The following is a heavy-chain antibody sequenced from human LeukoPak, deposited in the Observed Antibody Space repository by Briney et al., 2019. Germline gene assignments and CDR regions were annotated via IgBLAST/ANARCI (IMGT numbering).Heavy chain of an antibody. V-gene: IGHV1-2*06. CDR1: EYTFTGYY. CDR2: INPNSGGT. J-gene: IGHJ4*02. Sequence: GASVKVSCKASEYTFTGYYMHWVRQAPGQGLEWMGRINPNSGGTNYAQKFQGRVTMTRDTSISTAYMELSRLRSDDTAVYYCAVEVRGGQTHLPLDYWGQGTLVTVSS. CDR3: AVEVRGGQTHLPLDY. D-gene: IGHD3-10*01.